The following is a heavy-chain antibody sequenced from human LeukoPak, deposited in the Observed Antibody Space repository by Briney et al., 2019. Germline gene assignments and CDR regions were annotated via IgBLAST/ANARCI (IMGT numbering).Heavy chain of an antibody. V-gene: IGHV3-21*01. J-gene: IGHJ4*02. CDR2: ISSSSSYI. D-gene: IGHD6-13*01. CDR3: ARDKVTGIAAAGTPTAFDY. Sequence: GGSLRLSCAASGFTFSSYSMNWVRQAPGKGLEWVSSISSSSSYIYYADSVKGRFTISRDNAKNSLYLQMNSLRAEDTAVYYCARDKVTGIAAAGTPTAFDYWGQGTLVTVSS. CDR1: GFTFSSYS.